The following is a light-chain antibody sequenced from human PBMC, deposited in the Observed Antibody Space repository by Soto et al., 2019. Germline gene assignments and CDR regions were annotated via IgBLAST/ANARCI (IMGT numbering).Light chain of an antibody. Sequence: QSALTQPPSASGSPGQSVTISCSGTTSDVGAYNFVSWYQQHPGKAPKLIIYEVSKRPSGVPDRFSGSKSGNTASLTVSGLQAEDEADYYCSSYAGSSYVFGTGTKVTVL. CDR3: SSYAGSSYV. J-gene: IGLJ1*01. CDR1: TSDVGAYNF. CDR2: EVS. V-gene: IGLV2-8*01.